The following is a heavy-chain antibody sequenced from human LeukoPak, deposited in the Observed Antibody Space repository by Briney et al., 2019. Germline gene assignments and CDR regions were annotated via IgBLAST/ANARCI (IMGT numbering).Heavy chain of an antibody. J-gene: IGHJ6*03. V-gene: IGHV3-21*01. Sequence: GGSLRLSCAASGFTFSRYSMNWVRQAPGKGLEWVSSISISSNYIYYSDSVKGRFTISRDNAKNSLYLQVNSLRAEDTAVYYCARDHTGYEYGSFTYHYQYMDVWGKGTTVTVSS. CDR3: ARDHTGYEYGSFTYHYQYMDV. D-gene: IGHD5-12*01. CDR2: ISISSNYI. CDR1: GFTFSRYS.